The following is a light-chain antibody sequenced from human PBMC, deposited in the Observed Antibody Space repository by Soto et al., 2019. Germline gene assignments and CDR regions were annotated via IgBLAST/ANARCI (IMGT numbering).Light chain of an antibody. Sequence: QSVLTQQPSVSEAPRQRVTISCSGSSSNIGNNAVNWYQQLPGKAPKLLIYYDDLLPSGVSDRFSGSKSGTSASLAISGLQSEDEADYYCAAWDDSLNAYVFGTGTKVTVL. CDR2: YDD. CDR1: SSNIGNNA. J-gene: IGLJ1*01. CDR3: AAWDDSLNAYV. V-gene: IGLV1-36*01.